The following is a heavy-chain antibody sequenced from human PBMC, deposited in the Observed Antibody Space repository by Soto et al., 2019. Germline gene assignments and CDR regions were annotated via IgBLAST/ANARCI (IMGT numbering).Heavy chain of an antibody. CDR1: GFTFSSCG. J-gene: IGHJ4*02. V-gene: IGHV3-33*01. CDR3: ARGRRYSGYHFDY. CDR2: IWYDGSHE. D-gene: IGHD5-12*01. Sequence: GSLRLSCAASGFTFSSCGMHWVRQAPGKGLEWVAIIWYDGSHEYYADSVKGRFIISRDNSKNTLYLQMNSLRAEDTAVYYCARGRRYSGYHFDYWGQGTLVTVS.